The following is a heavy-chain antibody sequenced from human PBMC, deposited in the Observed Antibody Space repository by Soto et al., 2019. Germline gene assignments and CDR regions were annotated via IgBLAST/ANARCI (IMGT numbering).Heavy chain of an antibody. CDR3: ATNRNYDILTGYYGPMDY. CDR1: GGSISSSSYY. V-gene: IGHV4-39*01. Sequence: SESLSLTCTVSGGSISSSSYYWGCIRQPPGKGLEWIGSIYYSGGTYYNPSLKSRVTISVDTSKNQFSLKLSSVTAADTAVYYCATNRNYDILTGYYGPMDYWGQGTLVTVSS. J-gene: IGHJ4*02. D-gene: IGHD3-9*01. CDR2: IYYSGGT.